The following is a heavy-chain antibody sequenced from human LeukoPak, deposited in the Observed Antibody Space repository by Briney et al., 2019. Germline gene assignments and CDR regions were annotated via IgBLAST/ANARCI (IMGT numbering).Heavy chain of an antibody. J-gene: IGHJ3*02. V-gene: IGHV4-59*01. CDR2: IYYSGST. Sequence: KPSETLSLTCTVSGGSISSYYWSLIRQPPGKGLEWIGYIYYSGSTNYNPSLKSRVTISVDKSKNQFSLKLSSVTPADTAVYYCARVLYYYDSSGYYYDAFDIWGQGTMVTVSS. CDR1: GGSISSYY. D-gene: IGHD3-22*01. CDR3: ARVLYYYDSSGYYYDAFDI.